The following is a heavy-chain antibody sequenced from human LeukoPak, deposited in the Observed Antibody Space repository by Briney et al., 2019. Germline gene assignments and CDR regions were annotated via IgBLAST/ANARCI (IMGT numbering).Heavy chain of an antibody. CDR2: IIPIFGTA. V-gene: IGHV1-69*06. CDR3: ARVTVAGTLDH. D-gene: IGHD6-19*01. J-gene: IGHJ4*02. Sequence: ASVKVSCKASGGTFSSYAISWVRQAPGQGLEWMGGIIPIFGTANYAQKFQGRVTITADKSTSTAYMELSSLRSEDTAVYYCARVTVAGTLDHWGQGTLVTVSS. CDR1: GGTFSSYA.